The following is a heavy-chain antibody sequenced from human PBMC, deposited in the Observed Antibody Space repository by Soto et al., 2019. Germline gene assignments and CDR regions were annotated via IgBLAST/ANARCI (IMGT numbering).Heavy chain of an antibody. D-gene: IGHD2-2*01. Sequence: ASVKVSCKASGYTFTSYAMHWVRQAPGQRLEWMGWINAGNGNTKYSQKFQGRVTITRDTSASTAYMELSSLRSEDTAVYYCAGLFVVVPAAIPYYYYGMHVGGQGTRVTVSS. CDR1: GYTFTSYA. CDR2: INAGNGNT. CDR3: AGLFVVVPAAIPYYYYGMHV. J-gene: IGHJ6*02. V-gene: IGHV1-3*01.